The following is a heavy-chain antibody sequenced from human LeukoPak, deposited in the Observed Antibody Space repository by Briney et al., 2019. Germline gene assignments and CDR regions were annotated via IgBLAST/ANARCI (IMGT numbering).Heavy chain of an antibody. Sequence: PGGSLRLSCEGSGFTFSNYWMGWVRQAPGEGLQWVANIKTDGSEKYYVDSVRGRFTISRDNAKNSLYLQMNSLRAEDTAVYYCAKSGLLEWFTDYWGQGTLVTVSS. J-gene: IGHJ4*02. V-gene: IGHV3-7*01. D-gene: IGHD3-3*01. CDR3: AKSGLLEWFTDY. CDR1: GFTFSNYW. CDR2: IKTDGSEK.